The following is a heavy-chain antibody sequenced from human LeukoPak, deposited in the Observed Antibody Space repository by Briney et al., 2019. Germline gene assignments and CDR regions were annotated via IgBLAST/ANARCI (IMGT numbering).Heavy chain of an antibody. CDR3: AILRAIAAASFGFDP. Sequence: SETLSLTCTVSGGSISSYYWSWIRQPPGKRLEWIGYVYYSGSTNYNPSLKSRITISVDTSKNQFSLKLSSVTAADTAVYYCAILRAIAAASFGFDPWGQGTLVTVSS. CDR2: VYYSGST. D-gene: IGHD6-13*01. J-gene: IGHJ5*02. CDR1: GGSISSYY. V-gene: IGHV4-59*08.